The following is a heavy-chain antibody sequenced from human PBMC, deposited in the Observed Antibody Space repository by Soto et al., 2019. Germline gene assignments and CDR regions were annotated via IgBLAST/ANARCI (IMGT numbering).Heavy chain of an antibody. CDR1: GLIFSDYA. D-gene: IGHD3-22*01. J-gene: IGHJ4*02. V-gene: IGHV3-23*01. CDR3: AKTGIVVVIRAFDY. CDR2: ISGSGDKT. Sequence: GGSLRLSCAASGLIFSDYAMSWVRQAPGKGLECVACISGSGDKTFYADSVKGRFTISRDNSKNTLYLQMNSLRAEDTAVYYCAKTGIVVVIRAFDYWGQGTLVTVSS.